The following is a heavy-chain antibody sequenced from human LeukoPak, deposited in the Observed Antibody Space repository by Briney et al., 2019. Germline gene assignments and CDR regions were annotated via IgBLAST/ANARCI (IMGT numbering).Heavy chain of an antibody. CDR1: GGSISSSSYY. V-gene: IGHV4-39*01. CDR2: IYYSGST. D-gene: IGHD6-13*01. Sequence: PSETLSLTCTVSGGSISSSSYYWGWIRQPPGKGLEWIGSIYYSGSTYYNPSLKSRVTISVDTSKNQFSLKLSSVTAADTAVYYCARGDSSSWSHPARYWGQGTLVTVSS. CDR3: ARGDSSSWSHPARY. J-gene: IGHJ4*02.